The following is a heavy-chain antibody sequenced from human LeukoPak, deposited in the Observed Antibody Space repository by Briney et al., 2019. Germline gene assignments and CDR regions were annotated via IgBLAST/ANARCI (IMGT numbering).Heavy chain of an antibody. CDR3: ARDWGLTGTTDWGGHENWFDP. CDR2: IIPIFGTA. D-gene: IGHD1-7*01. Sequence: GSSVKVSRKASGGIFRNYIISWVRQAPGQGLEWMGGIIPIFGTANYAQKFQGRVTITADESTSTAYMNLSSLRSEDTAVYYCARDWGLTGTTDWGGHENWFDPWGQGALVTVSS. CDR1: GGIFRNYI. V-gene: IGHV1-69*01. J-gene: IGHJ5*02.